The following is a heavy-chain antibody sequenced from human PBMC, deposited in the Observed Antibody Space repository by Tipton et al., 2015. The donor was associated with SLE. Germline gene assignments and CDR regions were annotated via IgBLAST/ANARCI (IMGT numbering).Heavy chain of an antibody. CDR2: ISSSSSTI. D-gene: IGHD3-3*01. CDR1: GFTFSSYS. J-gene: IGHJ6*03. CDR3: ARGSYDFWSGYYYYYYYMDV. V-gene: IGHV3-48*01. Sequence: SLRLSCAASGFTFSSYSMNWVRQAPGKGLEWVSYISSSSSTIYYADSVMGRFTISRDNAKNSLYLQMNSLRAEDTAVYYCARGSYDFWSGYYYYYYYMDVWGKGTTVTISS.